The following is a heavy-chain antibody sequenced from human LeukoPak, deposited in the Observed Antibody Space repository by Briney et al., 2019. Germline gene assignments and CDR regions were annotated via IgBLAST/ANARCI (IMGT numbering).Heavy chain of an antibody. V-gene: IGHV4-34*01. CDR2: INHGGYT. CDR3: ARGQGAHQFDY. CDR1: GGSFSGYY. Sequence: PSETLSLTCAVNGGSFSGYYWTWIRQTPERGLEWIGEINHGGYTNYNPSLKSHFTISVDTSKKQFSLTLSSVTAADTAVYYCARGQGAHQFDYWGQGTLVTVSS. J-gene: IGHJ4*02.